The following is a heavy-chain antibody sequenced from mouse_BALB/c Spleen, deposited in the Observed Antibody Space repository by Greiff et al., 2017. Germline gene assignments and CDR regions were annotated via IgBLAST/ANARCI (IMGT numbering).Heavy chain of an antibody. CDR2: IDPENGDT. Sequence: VQLKESGAGLVRSGASVKLSCTASGFNIKDYYMHWVKQRPEQGLEWIGWIDPENGDTEYAPKFQGKATMTADTSSNTAYLPLSSLTSEDTAVYYWNRGAMDYWGQGTSVTVSS. CDR1: GFNIKDYY. CDR3: NRGAMDY. J-gene: IGHJ4*01. V-gene: IGHV14-4*02.